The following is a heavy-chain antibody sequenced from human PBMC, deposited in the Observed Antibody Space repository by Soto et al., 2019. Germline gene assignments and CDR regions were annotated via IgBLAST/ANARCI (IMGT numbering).Heavy chain of an antibody. Sequence: SETLSLTCTVSGGSISSSPYYWGWIRQPPGKGLEWIGSIHYSGSTHYNPSLQSRVTISGDASKKQFSLKLGSVTAADTAMYYCASTKDETLYFDYWGQGNLVTVSS. J-gene: IGHJ4*02. D-gene: IGHD2-15*01. CDR2: IHYSGST. CDR1: GGSISSSPYY. V-gene: IGHV4-39*01. CDR3: ASTKDETLYFDY.